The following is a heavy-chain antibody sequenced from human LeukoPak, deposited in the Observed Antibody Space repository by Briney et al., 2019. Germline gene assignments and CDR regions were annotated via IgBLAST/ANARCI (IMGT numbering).Heavy chain of an antibody. Sequence: SETLSLTCTVSGGTISSYYWSWIRQPPGKGLEWIGYIYYSGSTNYNPSLKSRVTISVDTSKNQFSLKLSSVTAADAAVYYCARGGYGGNPRWVDPWGQGTLVTVSS. CDR2: IYYSGST. J-gene: IGHJ5*02. D-gene: IGHD4-23*01. CDR1: GGTISSYY. CDR3: ARGGYGGNPRWVDP. V-gene: IGHV4-59*01.